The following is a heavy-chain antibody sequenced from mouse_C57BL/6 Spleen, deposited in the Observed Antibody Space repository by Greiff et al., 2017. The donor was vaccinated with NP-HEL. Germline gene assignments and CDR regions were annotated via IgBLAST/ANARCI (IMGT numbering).Heavy chain of an antibody. V-gene: IGHV1-7*01. Sequence: QVHVKQSGAELAKPGASVKLSCKASGYTFTSYWMHWVKQRPGQGLEWIGYINPSSGYTKYNQKFKDKATLTADKSSSTAYMQLSSLTYEDSAVYYCAREGAQRYFDVWGTGTTVTVSS. D-gene: IGHD3-2*02. CDR3: AREGAQRYFDV. CDR2: INPSSGYT. CDR1: GYTFTSYW. J-gene: IGHJ1*03.